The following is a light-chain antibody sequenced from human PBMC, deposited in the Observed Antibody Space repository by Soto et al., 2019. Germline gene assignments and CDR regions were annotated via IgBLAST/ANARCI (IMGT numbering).Light chain of an antibody. V-gene: IGKV3-20*01. Sequence: IVLTQSPAILALSPGDRATLSCRASQSVSSSYLAWYQHKPGQAPRLLIHGASSRVTGIPDRFSGSGSGTDFTLTISRLEPEDFAVYYCQQYGSSPPTFGQGTKVDIK. J-gene: IGKJ1*01. CDR1: QSVSSSY. CDR2: GAS. CDR3: QQYGSSPPT.